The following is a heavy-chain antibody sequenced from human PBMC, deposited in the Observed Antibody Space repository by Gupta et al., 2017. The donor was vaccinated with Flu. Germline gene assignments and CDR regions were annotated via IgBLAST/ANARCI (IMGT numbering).Heavy chain of an antibody. Sequence: CVASGYTFSDYYIHWVRQAHGQGLDWMGRHNPKSGGKNYAQKFQGRVTMTRDTSNNTVYMQLSSLRSDDTAIYFCARGLYGGKFDSGGQGALVTVSS. V-gene: IGHV1-2*06. CDR3: ARGLYGGKFDS. D-gene: IGHD4-17*01. CDR2: HNPKSGGK. J-gene: IGHJ4*02. CDR1: GYTFSDYY.